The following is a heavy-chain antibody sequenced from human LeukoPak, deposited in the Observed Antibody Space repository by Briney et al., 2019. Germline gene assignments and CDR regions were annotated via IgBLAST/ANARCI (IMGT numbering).Heavy chain of an antibody. Sequence: PSGTLSLTCAVSGGSISSSNWWSWVRQPPGKGLEWIGEIYHSGSANYNPSLKSRVTISVDKSKNQFSLRLSSVTAADTAVYYCARALTTVTQYHFDYWGQGTLVTVSS. V-gene: IGHV4-4*02. J-gene: IGHJ4*02. D-gene: IGHD4-17*01. CDR2: IYHSGSA. CDR1: GGSISSSNW. CDR3: ARALTTVTQYHFDY.